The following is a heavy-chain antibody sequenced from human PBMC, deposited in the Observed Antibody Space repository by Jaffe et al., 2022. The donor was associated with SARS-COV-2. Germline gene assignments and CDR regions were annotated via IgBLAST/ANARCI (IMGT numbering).Heavy chain of an antibody. J-gene: IGHJ6*02. D-gene: IGHD3-10*01. CDR2: MNPNSGNT. CDR1: GYTFTSYD. V-gene: IGHV1-8*01. CDR3: ASLYGSGSPHPQDYYYYGMDV. Sequence: QVQLVQSGAEVKKPGASVKVSCKASGYTFTSYDINWVRQATGQGLEWMGWMNPNSGNTGYAQKFQGRVTMTRNTSISTAYMELSSLRSEDTAVYYCASLYGSGSPHPQDYYYYGMDVWGQGTTVTVSS.